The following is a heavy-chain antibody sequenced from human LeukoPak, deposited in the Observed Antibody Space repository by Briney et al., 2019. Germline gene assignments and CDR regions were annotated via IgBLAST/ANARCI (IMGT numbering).Heavy chain of an antibody. J-gene: IGHJ6*03. CDR3: ARDRGGGHMDV. CDR2: IDTTGDT. Sequence: GGSLRLSCAASGFTFSTYDMHRVRQATGKGLEWVSAIDTTGDTYYPGSVKGRFTISRENAKNSLYLQMNSLRAGDTAVYYCARDRGGGHMDVWGKGTTVTISS. D-gene: IGHD2-15*01. CDR1: GFTFSTYD. V-gene: IGHV3-13*01.